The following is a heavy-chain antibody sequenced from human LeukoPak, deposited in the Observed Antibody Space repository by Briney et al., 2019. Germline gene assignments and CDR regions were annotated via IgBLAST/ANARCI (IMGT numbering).Heavy chain of an antibody. Sequence: ASVKVSCKASGYTFTSYGSSWVRQAPGQGLEWMGWISAYNGNTNYAQKLQGRVTMTTDTSTSTAYMELRSLRSDDTAVYYCARGAIVVVTARGYGMDVWGQGTTVTVSS. CDR3: ARGAIVVVTARGYGMDV. V-gene: IGHV1-18*01. CDR1: GYTFTSYG. CDR2: ISAYNGNT. D-gene: IGHD2-21*02. J-gene: IGHJ6*02.